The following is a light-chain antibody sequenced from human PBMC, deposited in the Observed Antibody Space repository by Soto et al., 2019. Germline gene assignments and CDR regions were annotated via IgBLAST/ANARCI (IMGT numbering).Light chain of an antibody. J-gene: IGKJ1*01. Sequence: EIVMTQSPATLSVSPGGRATLSCRASQSISDTLAWYQQKPGQAPRLLIYSASRRATGFPGRYSVSGSGTDFALTISRLQYNDLAVYNCQQYNNWPWSFGQGTKVEIK. CDR3: QQYNNWPWS. CDR2: SAS. V-gene: IGKV3-15*01. CDR1: QSISDT.